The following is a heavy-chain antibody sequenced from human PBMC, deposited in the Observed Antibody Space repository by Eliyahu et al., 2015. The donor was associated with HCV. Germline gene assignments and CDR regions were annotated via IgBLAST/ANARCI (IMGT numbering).Heavy chain of an antibody. CDR1: GFTFSSYW. V-gene: IGHV3-74*01. D-gene: IGHD1-1*01. CDR2: INSDGSST. CDR3: ARVTKVQLERRDAFDI. Sequence: EVQLVESGGGLVQPGGSLRLSCAASGFTFSSYWXXWVRQAPGKGLVWVSRINSDGSSTSYADSVKGRFTISRDNAKNTLYLQMNSLRAEDTAVYYCARVTKVQLERRDAFDIWGQGTMVTVSS. J-gene: IGHJ3*02.